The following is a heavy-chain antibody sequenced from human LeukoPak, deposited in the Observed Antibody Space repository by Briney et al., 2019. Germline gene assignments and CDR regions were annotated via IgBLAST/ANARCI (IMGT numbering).Heavy chain of an antibody. CDR1: GFTFSSYG. J-gene: IGHJ4*02. D-gene: IGHD5-12*01. Sequence: PGRSLRLSCAASGFTFSSYGMHWVRQAPGKGLEWVAVISYDGSNKYYADSVKGRFTISRDNSKNTLYLQMNSLRAEDTAVYYCAKDFPSGYYFDYWGQGTLVTVSS. V-gene: IGHV3-30*18. CDR2: ISYDGSNK. CDR3: AKDFPSGYYFDY.